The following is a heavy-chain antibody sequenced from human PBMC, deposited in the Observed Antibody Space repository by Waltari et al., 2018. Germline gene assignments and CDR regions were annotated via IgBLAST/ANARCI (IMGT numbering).Heavy chain of an antibody. CDR3: AKREAVAGTYDAFDI. J-gene: IGHJ3*02. D-gene: IGHD6-19*01. Sequence: QVQLVESGGGVVQPGRSLRLSCAASGFTFSSYGMHWVRQAPGKGLEWVAVIWYDGSNKYYADSVKGRFTISRDNSKNTLYLQMNSLRAEDTAMYYCAKREAVAGTYDAFDIWGQGTMVTVSS. CDR1: GFTFSSYG. CDR2: IWYDGSNK. V-gene: IGHV3-30*18.